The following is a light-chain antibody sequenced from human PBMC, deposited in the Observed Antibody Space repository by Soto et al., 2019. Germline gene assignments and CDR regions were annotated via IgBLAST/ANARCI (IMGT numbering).Light chain of an antibody. CDR3: QQYGSSPRT. CDR2: GAS. Sequence: EIVLTQSPGTLSMSPGERATLSCRASQSISSNYLAWYQQKPGQAPRLLIYGASSRATGIPDRFSGSGSGTDCTLTISTLEAEDFAVYYCQQYGSSPRTFGQGTKVEFK. CDR1: QSISSNY. V-gene: IGKV3-20*01. J-gene: IGKJ1*01.